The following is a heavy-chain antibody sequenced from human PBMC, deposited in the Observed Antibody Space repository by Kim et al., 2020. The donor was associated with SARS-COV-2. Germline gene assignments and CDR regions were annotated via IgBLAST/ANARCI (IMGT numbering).Heavy chain of an antibody. CDR2: INPNSGGT. CDR3: AREYSSSWLDP. CDR1: GNTFTGYY. D-gene: IGHD6-13*01. Sequence: ASVKVSCKASGNTFTGYYMHWVRQAPGQGLEWMGWINPNSGGTNYAQKFQGWVTMTRDTSISTAYMELSRLRSDDTAVYYCAREYSSSWLDPWGQGTLVTVSS. J-gene: IGHJ5*02. V-gene: IGHV1-2*04.